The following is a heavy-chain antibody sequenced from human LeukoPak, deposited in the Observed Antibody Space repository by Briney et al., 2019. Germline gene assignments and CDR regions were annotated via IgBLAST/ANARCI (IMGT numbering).Heavy chain of an antibody. CDR1: GFTFSSYA. Sequence: GGSLRLSCAASGFTFSSYAMHWVRQAPGKGLEWVAVISYDGSNKYYADSVKGRFTISRDNSKNTLYLQMNSQRAEDTAVYYCARGRKARVISDAFDIWGQGTMVTVSS. J-gene: IGHJ3*02. D-gene: IGHD3-22*01. CDR3: ARGRKARVISDAFDI. V-gene: IGHV3-30-3*01. CDR2: ISYDGSNK.